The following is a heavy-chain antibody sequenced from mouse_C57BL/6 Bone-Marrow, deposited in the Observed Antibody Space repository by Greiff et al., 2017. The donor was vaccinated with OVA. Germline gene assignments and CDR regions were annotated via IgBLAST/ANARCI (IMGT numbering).Heavy chain of an antibody. Sequence: EVKLVESGGDLVKPGGSLKLSCAASGFTFSSYGMSWVRQTPDKRLEWVATISSGGSYTYYPDSVKGRFTISRDNAKNTLYLQISSLKSEDTAMYYCARHAPIYYDFMDYWGQGTSVTVSS. J-gene: IGHJ4*01. CDR1: GFTFSSYG. CDR3: ARHAPIYYDFMDY. CDR2: ISSGGSYT. V-gene: IGHV5-6*02. D-gene: IGHD2-4*01.